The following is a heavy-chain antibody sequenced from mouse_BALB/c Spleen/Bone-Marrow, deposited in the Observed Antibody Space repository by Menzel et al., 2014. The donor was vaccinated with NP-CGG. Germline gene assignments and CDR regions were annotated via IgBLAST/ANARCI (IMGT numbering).Heavy chain of an antibody. D-gene: IGHD2-4*01. CDR1: GYSITSDYA. V-gene: IGHV3-2*02. Sequence: EVKLQESGPGLVKPSQSLSLTCTVTGYSITSDYAWNWIRQFPGNKLEWMGYISYSGSSSYNPSLESRISITRDTSKTQFFLQLHSVTTEDTATYYCARYDYDVGYFDYRGQGTTLTVSS. J-gene: IGHJ2*01. CDR3: ARYDYDVGYFDY. CDR2: ISYSGSS.